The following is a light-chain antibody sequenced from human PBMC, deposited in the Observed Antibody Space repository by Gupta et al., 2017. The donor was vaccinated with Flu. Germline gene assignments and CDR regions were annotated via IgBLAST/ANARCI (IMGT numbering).Light chain of an antibody. Sequence: GQMARITCSGETLAKKYAYWYQQNPGQSPVLVIYKDSERPSGIPERFSGSSSGTMATMTISGVQAEDEADYYCLSADSSGTYRIFGGGTKLTVL. J-gene: IGLJ2*01. CDR2: KDS. CDR3: LSADSSGTYRI. CDR1: TLAKKY. V-gene: IGLV3-16*01.